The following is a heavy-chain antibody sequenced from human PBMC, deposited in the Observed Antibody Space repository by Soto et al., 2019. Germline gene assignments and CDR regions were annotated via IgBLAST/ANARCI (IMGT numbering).Heavy chain of an antibody. Sequence: QVQLVESGGGVVQPGRSLRLSCTASGFTFNRHAIYWVRQAPGKGLEWVTVISYDGNNKYYADSVKGRFTISRDNSKNTIVLQMNSLRTEDKAMFYCTRDDDRVYPGDYWGQGTLVTVSS. CDR2: ISYDGNNK. D-gene: IGHD3-16*01. CDR1: GFTFNRHA. CDR3: TRDDDRVYPGDY. V-gene: IGHV3-30-3*01. J-gene: IGHJ4*02.